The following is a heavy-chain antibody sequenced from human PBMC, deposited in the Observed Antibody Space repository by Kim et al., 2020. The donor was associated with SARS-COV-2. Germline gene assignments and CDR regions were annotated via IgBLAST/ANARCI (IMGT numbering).Heavy chain of an antibody. J-gene: IGHJ4*02. Sequence: YSPSFQGQVTISAGKPISTAYLQWSSLKASDTAMYYCARQVGATYYFDYWGQGTRVTVSS. D-gene: IGHD1-26*01. V-gene: IGHV5-51*01. CDR3: ARQVGATYYFDY.